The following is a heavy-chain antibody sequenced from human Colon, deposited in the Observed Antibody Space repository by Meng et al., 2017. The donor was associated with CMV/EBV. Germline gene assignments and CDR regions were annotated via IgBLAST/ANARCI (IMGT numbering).Heavy chain of an antibody. CDR2: IYWDDDN. CDR1: AFSLRTPEVG. V-gene: IGHV2-5*02. Sequence: NTLKEYGPTLVQPTPHLTLTCTFSAFSLRTPEVGVHWIRQPPGKALEWLALIYWDDDNQFRPSLKNRITITKDTSKNQVVLTMTNMDPVDTATYYCAHGRGWLTDYWGQGTLVTVSS. J-gene: IGHJ4*02. CDR3: AHGRGWLTDY. D-gene: IGHD6-19*01.